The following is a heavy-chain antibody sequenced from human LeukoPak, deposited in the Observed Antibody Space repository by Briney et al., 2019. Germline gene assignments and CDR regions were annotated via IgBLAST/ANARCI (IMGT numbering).Heavy chain of an antibody. V-gene: IGHV1-2*06. Sequence: ASVKVSCKASGYTFTGYYMHWVRQAPGQGLEWMGRINPNSGGTKYAQKFQGRVTMTRDTSISTAYMELSRLRSDDTAVYYCARDANYDILTGYYTYFDYWGQGTLVTVSS. CDR2: INPNSGGT. CDR3: ARDANYDILTGYYTYFDY. J-gene: IGHJ4*02. D-gene: IGHD3-9*01. CDR1: GYTFTGYY.